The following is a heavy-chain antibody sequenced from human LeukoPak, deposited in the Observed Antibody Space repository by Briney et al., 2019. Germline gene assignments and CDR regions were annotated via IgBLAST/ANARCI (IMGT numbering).Heavy chain of an antibody. V-gene: IGHV3-21*01. CDR1: GFTFSSYT. J-gene: IGHJ4*02. Sequence: GGSLRLSCAASGFTFSSYTIHWVRQAPVKGLEWVSCISSSTTYIYYADSVKGRFTISRDNAKNSVFLQMNSLRDEDTAMYYCSRFGATQPPFDSWGQGTLVTVSS. D-gene: IGHD1-26*01. CDR2: ISSSTTYI. CDR3: SRFGATQPPFDS.